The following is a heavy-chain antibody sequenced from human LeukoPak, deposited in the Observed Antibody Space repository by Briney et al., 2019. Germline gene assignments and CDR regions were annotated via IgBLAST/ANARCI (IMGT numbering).Heavy chain of an antibody. CDR1: GFTFSSYD. V-gene: IGHV3-23*01. Sequence: GGSLRLSCAASGFTFSSYDMNWVRQAPGKGLEWVSYISSSSGIMYYADSVKGRFTISRDNSKNTLYLQMNSLRAEDTALYFCAKKAQYNGNYPLDYWGQGTLVTVSS. CDR2: ISSSSGIM. D-gene: IGHD1-26*01. J-gene: IGHJ4*02. CDR3: AKKAQYNGNYPLDY.